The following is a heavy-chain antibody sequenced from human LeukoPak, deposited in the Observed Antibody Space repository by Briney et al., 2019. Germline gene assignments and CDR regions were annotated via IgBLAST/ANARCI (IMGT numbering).Heavy chain of an antibody. CDR3: ARRSSGSYYYYYYYMDV. CDR1: GGSISSSNW. D-gene: IGHD1-26*01. Sequence: SETLSLTCAVSGGSISSSNWWSWVRQPPGKGLEWIGEINHSGSTNYNPSLKSRVTISVDTSKNQFSLKLSSVTAADTAVYYCARRSSGSYYYYYYYMDVWGKGTTVTISS. J-gene: IGHJ6*03. V-gene: IGHV4-4*02. CDR2: INHSGST.